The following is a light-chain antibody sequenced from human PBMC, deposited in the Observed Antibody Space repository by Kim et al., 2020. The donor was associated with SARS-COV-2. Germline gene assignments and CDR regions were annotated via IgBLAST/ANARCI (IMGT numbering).Light chain of an antibody. CDR1: PSIDTW. Sequence: SASVGDRVTITCRASPSIDTWLAWYQQKPGKAPKLLIYDASSLESGVPSRFSGGGSAAEFTLTITSLQPDDFATYFCQQYKTYPWTFGQGTKL. J-gene: IGKJ1*01. CDR3: QQYKTYPWT. V-gene: IGKV1-5*01. CDR2: DAS.